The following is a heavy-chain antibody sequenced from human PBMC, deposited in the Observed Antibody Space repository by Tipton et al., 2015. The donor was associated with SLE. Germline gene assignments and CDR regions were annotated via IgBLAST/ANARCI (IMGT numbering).Heavy chain of an antibody. D-gene: IGHD3-22*01. V-gene: IGHV3-49*04. J-gene: IGHJ3*02. Sequence: SLRLSCSASGFNSGDYGLSWVRQAPGKGLEWVGFIRSKAYGGTTEYAASVKGRFTISRDESKSVAYLHMNSLKTEDTAVYYCTREWGLHYYDSSGFYPDAFDIWGQGTMVTVSS. CDR1: GFNSGDYG. CDR3: TREWGLHYYDSSGFYPDAFDI. CDR2: IRSKAYGGTT.